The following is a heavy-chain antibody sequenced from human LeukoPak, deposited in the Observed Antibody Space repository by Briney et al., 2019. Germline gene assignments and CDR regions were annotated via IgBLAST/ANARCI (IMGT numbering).Heavy chain of an antibody. V-gene: IGHV4-31*03. Sequence: TPSETLSLTCTVSGGSISSGGYYWSWIRQHPGKGLEWIGYIYYSGSTYYNPSLKSRVTISVDTSKNQFSLKLSSVTAADTAVYYCARVPGITIFGVVPPYYFDYWGQGTLVTVSS. D-gene: IGHD3-3*01. CDR3: ARVPGITIFGVVPPYYFDY. CDR1: GGSISSGGYY. CDR2: IYYSGST. J-gene: IGHJ4*02.